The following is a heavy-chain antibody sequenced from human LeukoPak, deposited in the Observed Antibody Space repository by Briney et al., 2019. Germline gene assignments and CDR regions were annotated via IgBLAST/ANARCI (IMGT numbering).Heavy chain of an antibody. CDR1: GYTFTSYY. D-gene: IGHD3-10*01. J-gene: IGHJ6*02. CDR3: ARDKGVLWFGELYYYGMDV. V-gene: IGHV1-46*01. Sequence: GASVKVSCKASGYTFTSYYMHWVRQAPRQGLEWMGIINPSVGSTSYAQKFQGRVTMTRDTSTSTVYMELSSLRSEDTAVYYCARDKGVLWFGELYYYGMDVWGQGTTVTVSS. CDR2: INPSVGST.